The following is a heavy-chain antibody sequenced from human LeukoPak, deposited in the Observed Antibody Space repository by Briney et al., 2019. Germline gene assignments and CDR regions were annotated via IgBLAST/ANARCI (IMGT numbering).Heavy chain of an antibody. J-gene: IGHJ4*02. CDR3: ARVFSGLDY. CDR2: IYYSRNT. Sequence: SQTLSLTCTVSGGSISNYFWSWIRQPPGKGLEWIGYIYYSRNTNYNPSLKSRVTISVDTSKNQFSLKVTSATAADTAVYYCARVFSGLDYWGQGTLVTVSS. D-gene: IGHD2-8*02. V-gene: IGHV4-59*01. CDR1: GGSISNYF.